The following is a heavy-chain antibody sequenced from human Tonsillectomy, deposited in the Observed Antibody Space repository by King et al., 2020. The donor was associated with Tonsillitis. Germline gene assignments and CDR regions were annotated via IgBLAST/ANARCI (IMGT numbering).Heavy chain of an antibody. V-gene: IGHV3-23*04. CDR2: IRASGGTT. Sequence: VQLVESGGGLVQPGGSLRVSCAASGFTFSSYAMSWVRQAPGKGLEWVSVIRASGGTTYYADSVKGRFTISRDNSKKTLHLQMNSLRAEDTAVYYCAKEGRAGGCPGGDCYPGGWGQGTLVTVSS. J-gene: IGHJ4*02. CDR1: GFTFSSYA. D-gene: IGHD2-21*01. CDR3: AKEGRAGGCPGGDCYPGG.